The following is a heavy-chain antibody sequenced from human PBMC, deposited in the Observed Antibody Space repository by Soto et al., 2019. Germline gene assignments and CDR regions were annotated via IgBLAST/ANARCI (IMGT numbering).Heavy chain of an antibody. J-gene: IGHJ4*02. CDR2: MNPDSGNT. D-gene: IGHD3-22*01. CDR3: VRATYFSDSSGYTRCLDY. CDR1: GYTFTSYD. Sequence: ASVKVSCKASGYTFTSYDINWVRQATGQGLEWMGWMNPDSGNTGYAQKFQGRVTMTSNTSINTAYMELNSLKTEDTAVYYCVRATYFSDSSGYTRCLDYWGQGTLVTVSS. V-gene: IGHV1-8*01.